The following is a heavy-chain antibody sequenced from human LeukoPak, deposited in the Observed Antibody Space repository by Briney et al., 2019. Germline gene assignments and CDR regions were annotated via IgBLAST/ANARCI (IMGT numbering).Heavy chain of an antibody. CDR3: AREGYGQQLADY. J-gene: IGHJ4*02. CDR1: GYTFTGYY. CDR2: INPNSGGT. D-gene: IGHD6-13*01. Sequence: ASVKVSCKASGYTFTGYYIHWVRQVPGQGLEFMGWINPNSGGTNYAQKFQGRVTMTRDTSISTAYMELNRLRSDDTAVYYCAREGYGQQLADYWGQGTLVTVSS. V-gene: IGHV1-2*02.